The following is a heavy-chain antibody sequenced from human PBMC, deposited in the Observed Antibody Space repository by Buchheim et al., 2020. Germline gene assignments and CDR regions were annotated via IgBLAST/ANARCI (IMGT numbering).Heavy chain of an antibody. CDR1: GFTFSSYA. CDR3: ARDGSGSFDY. V-gene: IGHV3-30*04. CDR2: ISYDGSNK. Sequence: QVQLVESGGGVVQPGRSLRLSCAASGFTFSSYAMHWVRQAPGKGLEWVAVISYDGSNKYYADSVKGRFTISRDNSKTTLYLQMNSLRAEDTAVYYCARDGSGSFDYWGQGTL. D-gene: IGHD6-19*01. J-gene: IGHJ4*02.